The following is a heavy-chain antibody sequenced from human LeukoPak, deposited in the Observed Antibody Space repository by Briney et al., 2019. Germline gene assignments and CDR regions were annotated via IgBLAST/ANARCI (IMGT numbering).Heavy chain of an antibody. CDR3: ARDIPKQLVPEEYYFDY. J-gene: IGHJ4*02. CDR1: GYIFTSYA. CDR2: ISAYNGNT. Sequence: GASVKVSCKPSGYIFTSYAISWVRQASGQGLEWMGWISAYNGNTDYAQKLQGRLTMTTDTSTSTAYLELSRLRSDDTAVYYCARDIPKQLVPEEYYFDYWGQGTLVTVSS. V-gene: IGHV1-18*01. D-gene: IGHD6-6*01.